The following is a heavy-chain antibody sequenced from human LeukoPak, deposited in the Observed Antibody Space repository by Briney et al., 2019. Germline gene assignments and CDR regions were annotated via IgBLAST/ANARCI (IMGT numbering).Heavy chain of an antibody. Sequence: GASVKVSCKASGYTFTSYGISWVRQAPGQGLEWMGWISAYNGNTNYAQKLQGRVTMTTDTSTSTAYMELRSLRSDDTAVYYCVRTAVTTSEYYYGMDVWGQGTTVTVSS. CDR2: ISAYNGNT. CDR1: GYTFTSYG. J-gene: IGHJ6*02. V-gene: IGHV1-18*01. D-gene: IGHD4-17*01. CDR3: VRTAVTTSEYYYGMDV.